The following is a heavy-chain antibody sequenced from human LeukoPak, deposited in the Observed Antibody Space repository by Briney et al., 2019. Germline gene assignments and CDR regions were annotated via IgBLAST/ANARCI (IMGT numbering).Heavy chain of an antibody. Sequence: KPSETLSLTCTVSGGSISSSSYFWGWIRQPPGKGLEWIGSIFYSGSTYYNPSLNSRVTISIDTSKNQFSLQLNSVTPEDTAVYYCGRETDFGVVTNWGQGTLVTVSS. J-gene: IGHJ4*02. V-gene: IGHV4-39*02. CDR2: IFYSGST. CDR3: GRETDFGVVTN. D-gene: IGHD3-3*01. CDR1: GGSISSSSYF.